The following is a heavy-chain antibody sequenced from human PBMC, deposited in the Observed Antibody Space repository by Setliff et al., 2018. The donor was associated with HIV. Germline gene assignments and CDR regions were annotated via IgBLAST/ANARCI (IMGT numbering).Heavy chain of an antibody. D-gene: IGHD2-15*01. J-gene: IGHJ6*02. Sequence: PGGSLRLSCAASGFSFSSYSMNWVRQAPGKGLEWVSSTSSSGDYIHTADSVKGRFTISRDNSKNTLYLQMNSLRVEDTAVYYCAKDVCSGAYCYAYYYYGMDVWGQGTMVTVSS. CDR1: GFSFSSYS. V-gene: IGHV3-21*01. CDR3: AKDVCSGAYCYAYYYYGMDV. CDR2: TSSSGDYI.